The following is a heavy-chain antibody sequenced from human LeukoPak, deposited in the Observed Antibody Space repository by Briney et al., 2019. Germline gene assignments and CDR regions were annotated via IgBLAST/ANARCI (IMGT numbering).Heavy chain of an antibody. CDR3: ARGPSRGDYVWGSYRYRGSDY. Sequence: SETLSLTCTVSGGSFTDYFWGWIRQPPGKGLEWIGSIYYSGRTFYNPSLKNRVSISLDTSKNQFSLKLSSVTAADTAVYYCARGPSRGDYVWGSYRYRGSDYWGQGTLVTVSS. V-gene: IGHV4-39*07. CDR2: IYYSGRT. J-gene: IGHJ4*02. D-gene: IGHD3-16*02. CDR1: GGSFTDYF.